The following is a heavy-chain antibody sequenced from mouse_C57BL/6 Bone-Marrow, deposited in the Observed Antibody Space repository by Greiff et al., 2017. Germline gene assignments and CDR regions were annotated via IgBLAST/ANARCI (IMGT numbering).Heavy chain of an antibody. CDR2: IHPNSGST. CDR3: ARERDYYGSSYTY. J-gene: IGHJ3*01. CDR1: GYTFTSYW. V-gene: IGHV1-64*01. Sequence: QVQLQQPGAELVKPGASVKLSCKASGYTFTSYWMHWVKQRPGQGLEWIGMIHPNSGSTNYNEKFKSKATLTVDKSSSTAYMQLSSLTSEDSAVXYCARERDYYGSSYTYGGQGTLVTVAA. D-gene: IGHD1-1*01.